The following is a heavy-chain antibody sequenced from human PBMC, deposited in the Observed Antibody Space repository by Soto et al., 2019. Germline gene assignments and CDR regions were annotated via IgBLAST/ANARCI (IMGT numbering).Heavy chain of an antibody. D-gene: IGHD3-22*01. Sequence: GGSLRLSCAASGFTVSSNYMSWVRQAPGKGLEWVSVIYSGGSTYYADSVKGRFTISRDNSKNTLYLQMNSLRAEDTAVYYCARDGRGYYDSSGSYGMDVWGQGTTVTVS. CDR2: IYSGGST. V-gene: IGHV3-53*01. J-gene: IGHJ6*02. CDR3: ARDGRGYYDSSGSYGMDV. CDR1: GFTVSSNY.